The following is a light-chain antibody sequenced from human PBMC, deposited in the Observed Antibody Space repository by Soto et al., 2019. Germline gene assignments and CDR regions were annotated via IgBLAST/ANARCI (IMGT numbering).Light chain of an antibody. CDR2: AAS. Sequence: DIPMTQSPSSLSASVGDRVTITCRASQSISSYLNWYQQKPGKAPKLLIYAASSLQSGVPSRFSGSGSGTDFTLTISSLQPEEVATYDCKQSYSSPQTFGQGTKVDIK. CDR1: QSISSY. V-gene: IGKV1-39*01. J-gene: IGKJ1*01. CDR3: KQSYSSPQT.